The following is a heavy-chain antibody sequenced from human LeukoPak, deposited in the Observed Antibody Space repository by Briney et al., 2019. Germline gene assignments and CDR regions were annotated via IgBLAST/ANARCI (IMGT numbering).Heavy chain of an antibody. V-gene: IGHV3-23*01. J-gene: IGHJ3*02. Sequence: HSCAASGFTFSSYGMSWVRQAPGKGLEWVSGISGNSGTTYYADSVKGRFTISRDNSKNTLYLQMNSLRAEDTAVYYCAKDRRSGSYYDGALDIWGKGTMVTVSS. CDR2: ISGNSGTT. CDR3: AKDRRSGSYYDGALDI. D-gene: IGHD1-26*01. CDR1: GFTFSSYG.